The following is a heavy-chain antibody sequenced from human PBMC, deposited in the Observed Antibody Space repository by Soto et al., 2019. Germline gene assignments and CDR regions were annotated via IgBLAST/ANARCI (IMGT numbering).Heavy chain of an antibody. CDR2: IYHSGST. CDR1: GGSISSSNW. V-gene: IGHV4-4*02. D-gene: IGHD5-18*01. J-gene: IGHJ4*02. CDR3: ARLGGDTAMVTEPEIDY. Sequence: QVQLQESGPGLVKPSGTLSLNCAVSGGSISSSNWWSWVRQPPGKGLEWIGEIYHSGSTNYNPSLKSRVTISVDKSKNQFSLKLSSVTAADTAVYYCARLGGDTAMVTEPEIDYWGQGTLVTVSS.